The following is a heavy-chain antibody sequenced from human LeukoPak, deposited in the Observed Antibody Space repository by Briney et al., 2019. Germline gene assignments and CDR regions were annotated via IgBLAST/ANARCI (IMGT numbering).Heavy chain of an antibody. CDR3: ARVRGHGDMIDY. D-gene: IGHD3-10*01. CDR1: GYIFTTYF. CDR2: INPSGGTT. J-gene: IGHJ4*01. Sequence: ASVKVSCKASGYIFTTYFMHWVRQAPGQGLEWRGFINPSGGTTGYSQKFQGRVTMTRDTSTSKVYMALSSLRSEDTAVYYCARVRGHGDMIDYWGQGTLVTVSS. V-gene: IGHV1-46*01.